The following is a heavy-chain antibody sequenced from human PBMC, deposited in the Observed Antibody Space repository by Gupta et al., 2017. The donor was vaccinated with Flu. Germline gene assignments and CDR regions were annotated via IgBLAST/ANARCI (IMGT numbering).Heavy chain of an antibody. Sequence: EVQLLESGGGLIQPGGSLRLSCGVSGFTFRSYVMMWVRQAPGKGLEWVSGISGSGYNTYYADSVRGRFSISRDNSKNTLYLQMSSLRAEDTAIYYCAKELMGRYFDYWGQGTPVTVSS. CDR2: ISGSGYNT. J-gene: IGHJ4*02. CDR1: GFTFRSYV. D-gene: IGHD2-8*01. CDR3: AKELMGRYFDY. V-gene: IGHV3-23*01.